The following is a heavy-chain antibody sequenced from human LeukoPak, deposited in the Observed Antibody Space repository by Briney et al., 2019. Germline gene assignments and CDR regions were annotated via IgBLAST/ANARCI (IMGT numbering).Heavy chain of an antibody. D-gene: IGHD6-13*01. V-gene: IGHV1-8*01. CDR2: MNPNSGNT. CDR1: GYTFTSYD. CDR3: ARFPVRRHSSSWYLKRYFDY. J-gene: IGHJ4*02. Sequence: ASVKVSCKASGYTFTSYDINWVRQATGQGLEWMGWMNPNSGNTGYAQKFQGRVTMTRNTSISTAYMELRSLRSEDTAVYYCARFPVRRHSSSWYLKRYFDYWGQGTLVTVSS.